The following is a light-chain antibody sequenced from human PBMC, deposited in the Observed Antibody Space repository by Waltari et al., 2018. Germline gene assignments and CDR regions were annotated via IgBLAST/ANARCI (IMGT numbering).Light chain of an antibody. J-gene: IGKJ3*01. CDR3: QQYNQWPPIT. V-gene: IGKV3-15*01. CDR1: QSVGSD. CDR2: GAS. Sequence: DTVVTQSPDTLSVSPGERVTVSCRASQSVGSDLAWYQQKPGQAPRLLIYGASTRATGIPARFSGSGSGTEFTLTISSLQSEDLGVYYCQQYNQWPPITFGPGTKVEVK.